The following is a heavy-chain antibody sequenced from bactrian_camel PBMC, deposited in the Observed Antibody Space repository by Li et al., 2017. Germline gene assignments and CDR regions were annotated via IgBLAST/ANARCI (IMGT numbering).Heavy chain of an antibody. D-gene: IGHD4*01. Sequence: VQLVESGGGTVQAGGSLKLSCAASGFPFSSYAMSWVRQAPGKGLEWVSRIDSGGGSTYYADSVKGRFTISRDNAKNTLYLQMNSLKTEDTAVYYCAADSPDSYYDVNFGYWGQGTQVTVS. V-gene: IGHV3S31*01. CDR1: GFPFSSYA. J-gene: IGHJ6*01. CDR2: IDSGGGST. CDR3: AADSPDSYYDVNFGY.